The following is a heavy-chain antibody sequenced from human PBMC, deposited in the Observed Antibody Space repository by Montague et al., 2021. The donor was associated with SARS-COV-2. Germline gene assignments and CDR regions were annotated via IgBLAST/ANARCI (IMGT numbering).Heavy chain of an antibody. CDR3: AKGVLSSASYVYYFDY. CDR2: LGGSGTNI. CDR1: GFTFSNFA. Sequence: SLRLSCAASGFTFSNFAMSWVRQAPGKGLEWVSVLGGSGTNIYHADSVKGRFTISRDNSKNTLYLQMMGLRDEDTAVYYCAKGVLSSASYVYYFDYWGQGAMVAVSS. J-gene: IGHJ4*02. D-gene: IGHD1-26*01. V-gene: IGHV3-23*01.